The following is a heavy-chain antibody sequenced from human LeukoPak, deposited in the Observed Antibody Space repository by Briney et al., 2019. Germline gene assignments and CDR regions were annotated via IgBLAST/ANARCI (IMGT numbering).Heavy chain of an antibody. CDR2: ISGSGGST. Sequence: PGGSLRLSCAASGFTFSSYAMSWVRQAPGKGLEWVSAISGSGGSTYYADSVEGRFTISRDNSKNTLYLQMNSLRAEDTAVYYCAKSHSSGYYVPAGDYWGQGTLVTVSS. CDR3: AKSHSSGYYVPAGDY. V-gene: IGHV3-23*01. D-gene: IGHD3-22*01. J-gene: IGHJ4*02. CDR1: GFTFSSYA.